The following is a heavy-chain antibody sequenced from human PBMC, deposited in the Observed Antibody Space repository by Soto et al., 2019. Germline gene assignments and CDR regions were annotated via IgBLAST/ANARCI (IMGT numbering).Heavy chain of an antibody. CDR3: ARQGIAAGVIDY. Sequence: PSETLSLTCTVSGGSISSSSYYWGWIRQPPGKGLEWIGSIYYSGSTYYNPSLKSRVTISVDTSKNQFSLKLSSVTAADTAVYYCARQGIAAGVIDYWGQGTLVTVSS. J-gene: IGHJ4*02. CDR2: IYYSGST. V-gene: IGHV4-39*01. CDR1: GGSISSSSYY. D-gene: IGHD6-13*01.